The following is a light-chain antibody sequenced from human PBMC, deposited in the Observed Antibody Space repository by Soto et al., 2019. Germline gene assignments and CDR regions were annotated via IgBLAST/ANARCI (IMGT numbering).Light chain of an antibody. V-gene: IGLV2-8*01. Sequence: QSVLTQPPSASGSPGQSVTISCTGTSXDVGGYNYVSWYQQHPGKAPKLMIYEVSERPSGVPDRFSGSKSSNTASLTVSGLQAEDEADYYCSSYPGSNNFVFGTGTKVTVL. CDR2: EVS. CDR1: SXDVGGYNY. J-gene: IGLJ1*01. CDR3: SSYPGSNNFV.